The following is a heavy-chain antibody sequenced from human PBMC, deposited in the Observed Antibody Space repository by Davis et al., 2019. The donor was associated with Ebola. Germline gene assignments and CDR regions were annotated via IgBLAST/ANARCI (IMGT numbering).Heavy chain of an antibody. D-gene: IGHD3-16*01. Sequence: ASVKVSCKASGYTFTSYGISWVRQAPGQGLEWMGIINPSGGSTSYAQKFQGRVTMTRDTSTSTVYMALSSLRSEDTAVYCCATSDDYIWESAFDIWGQGTMVTVSS. V-gene: IGHV1-46*01. J-gene: IGHJ3*02. CDR1: GYTFTSYG. CDR2: INPSGGST. CDR3: ATSDDYIWESAFDI.